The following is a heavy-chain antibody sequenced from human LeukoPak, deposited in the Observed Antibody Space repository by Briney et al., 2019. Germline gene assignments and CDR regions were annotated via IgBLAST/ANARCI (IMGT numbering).Heavy chain of an antibody. J-gene: IGHJ4*02. CDR3: ARALLAAAGIRYFDY. CDR1: GFTFSSYS. Sequence: RGSLRLSCAASGFTFSSYSMNWVRQAPGKGLEWVSSISSSSSYIYYADSVKGRFTISRDNAKNSLYLQMNSLRAEDTAVYYCARALLAAAGIRYFDYWGQGTLVTVSS. D-gene: IGHD6-13*01. CDR2: ISSSSSYI. V-gene: IGHV3-21*01.